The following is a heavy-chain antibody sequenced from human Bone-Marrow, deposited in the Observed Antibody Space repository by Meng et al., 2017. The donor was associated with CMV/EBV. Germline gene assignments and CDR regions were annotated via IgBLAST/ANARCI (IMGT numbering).Heavy chain of an antibody. CDR3: ARPIPGIAAAGSQNY. D-gene: IGHD6-13*01. CDR1: GFTFSSYS. CDR2: ISSSSSYI. J-gene: IGHJ4*02. V-gene: IGHV3-21*01. Sequence: GESLKISCAASGFTFSSYSMNWVRQAPGKGLEWVSSISSSSSYIYYADSVKGRFTISRDNAKNSLYLQMNSLRAEDTAVYYCARPIPGIAAAGSQNYWGQGNLVTVYS.